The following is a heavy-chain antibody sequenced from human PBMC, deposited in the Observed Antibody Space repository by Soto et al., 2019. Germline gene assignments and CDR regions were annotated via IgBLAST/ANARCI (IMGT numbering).Heavy chain of an antibody. CDR2: IDPSDSYS. Sequence: EVRLVQSGAEVKKPGESLRISCKGSGYNFANFWISWVRQMPGKGLEWMGRIDPSDSYSHYSPSFQGHVTFSTDKSISTAYLYWSSLKASDSAIYYRARLTGRSSGLGWFDPWGQGTLVTVSS. D-gene: IGHD6-6*01. V-gene: IGHV5-10-1*03. CDR1: GYNFANFW. J-gene: IGHJ5*02. CDR3: ARLTGRSSGLGWFDP.